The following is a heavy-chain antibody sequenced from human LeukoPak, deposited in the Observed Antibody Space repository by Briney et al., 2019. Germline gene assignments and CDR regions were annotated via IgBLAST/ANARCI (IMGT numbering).Heavy chain of an antibody. D-gene: IGHD1-26*01. CDR3: AREASGNYHVFDS. CDR1: GFSFSNYF. Sequence: GGSLRLSCEASGFSFSNYFMSWIRQAPGKGLEWVSYITNSGRSTNYADAVKGRFTISTDNAKKSVYLEMTDLRAEDTAVYYCAREASGNYHVFDSWGQGTLVTVSS. J-gene: IGHJ4*02. V-gene: IGHV3-11*04. CDR2: ITNSGRST.